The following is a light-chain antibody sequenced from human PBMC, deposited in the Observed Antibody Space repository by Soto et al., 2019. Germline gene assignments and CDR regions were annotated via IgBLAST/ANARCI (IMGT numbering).Light chain of an antibody. V-gene: IGKV3-15*01. CDR3: QQYTTWPGT. CDR2: GAS. CDR1: QSVGGN. J-gene: IGKJ1*01. Sequence: DIVMTQSPATLSVSPGESATLSCRASQSVGGNLAWYQQKPGRAPRLLIYGASIRATDIPATFSGSGSGTEFTLTVSSLQSEDFAVYYCQQYTTWPGTFGQGTKVEIK.